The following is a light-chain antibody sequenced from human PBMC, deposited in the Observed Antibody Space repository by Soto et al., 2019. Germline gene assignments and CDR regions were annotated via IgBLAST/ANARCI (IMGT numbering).Light chain of an antibody. CDR2: GTS. Sequence: DIPMTQSPSSLSASVGDRVTITCRASQSISSYLIWYQQKPEKAPKLLIYGTSRLQSGVPSRFSGSGSGTDFSLTISSLHPEDFATYFCQQSYSTPYTFGQGTKLEI. CDR3: QQSYSTPYT. J-gene: IGKJ2*01. CDR1: QSISSY. V-gene: IGKV1-39*01.